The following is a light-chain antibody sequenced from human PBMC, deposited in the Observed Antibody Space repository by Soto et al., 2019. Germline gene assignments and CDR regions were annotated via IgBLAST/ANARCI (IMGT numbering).Light chain of an antibody. CDR3: QQYHSYPYT. V-gene: IGKV1-5*01. CDR2: DAS. J-gene: IGKJ2*01. Sequence: DIQMTQSPSTLSASVGDRVTITCRASQSISSWLAWYQQKPGKAPNLLIYDASSLESGVPSGFSGSGSGTEFTLTISSLQPDDFATYYCQQYHSYPYTFGQGTKLEIK. CDR1: QSISSW.